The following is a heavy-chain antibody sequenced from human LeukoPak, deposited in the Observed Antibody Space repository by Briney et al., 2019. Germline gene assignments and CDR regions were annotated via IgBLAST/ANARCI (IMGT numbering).Heavy chain of an antibody. CDR1: GYTFTSYG. CDR2: ISAYNGNT. J-gene: IGHJ2*01. D-gene: IGHD3-22*01. CDR3: ARTLNYYDSSGHPRYFDL. Sequence: ASVKVSCKASGYTFTSYGISWVRQAPGQGLEWMGWISAYNGNTNYAQKLQGRVTMTTDTSTSTAYMELRSLRSDDTAVYYCARTLNYYDSSGHPRYFDLWGRGTLVTVSS. V-gene: IGHV1-18*01.